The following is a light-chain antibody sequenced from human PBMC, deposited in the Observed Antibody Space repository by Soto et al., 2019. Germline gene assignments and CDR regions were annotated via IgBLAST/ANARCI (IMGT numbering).Light chain of an antibody. J-gene: IGKJ4*01. CDR3: QQYGNSPLT. CDR2: GAS. V-gene: IGKV3-20*01. Sequence: VLTQYPGTLSLSPGDRATLSCRASQSVSTSYLAWYQQKPGQAPRLLIYGASSRATGIPDRFSGSGSGTDFTLTISGLEPEDFAVYYCQQYGNSPLTFGGGTKVDIK. CDR1: QSVSTSY.